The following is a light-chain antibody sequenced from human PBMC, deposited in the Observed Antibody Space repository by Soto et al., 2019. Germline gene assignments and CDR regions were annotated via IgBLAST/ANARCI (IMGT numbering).Light chain of an antibody. CDR2: EGG. J-gene: IGLJ2*01. CDR1: SSDVGNYNL. V-gene: IGLV2-23*01. CDR3: CSYAGSSTHVV. Sequence: QSALTQPASVSGSPGQSITISCTGTSSDVGNYNLVSWYQQYPGKAPKLMIYEGGKRPSGVSNRFSGSKSGNTASLTISGLQAEDEADYYCCSYAGSSTHVVFGGGTKVTVL.